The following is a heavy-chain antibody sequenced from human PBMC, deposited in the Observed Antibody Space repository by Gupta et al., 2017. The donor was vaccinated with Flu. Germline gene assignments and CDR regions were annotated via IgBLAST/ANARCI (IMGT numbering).Heavy chain of an antibody. CDR2: MNPNSGYT. CDR3: ARSHSSTYTA. D-gene: IGHD3-10*01. V-gene: IGHV1-8*01. Sequence: QVQLVQSGAEVKKPGASVKVSCKASGYTFTNYDLNWVRQADGQGLEWMGWMNPNSGYTGYVEKFQGRVTMTSNASINTAYMELSSLRSDDTAIYYCARSHSSTYTAWGQGTLVTVSS. J-gene: IGHJ5*02. CDR1: GYTFTNYD.